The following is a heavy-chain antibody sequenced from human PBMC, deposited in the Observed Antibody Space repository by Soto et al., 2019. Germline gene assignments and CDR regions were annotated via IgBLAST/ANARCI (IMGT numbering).Heavy chain of an antibody. CDR3: PSGPDYAGSSHS. Sequence: QVRLVQSGAEVKKPGSSVKVSCKASGGTFSNYAISWVRQAPGQGLEWMGGIILPFGTPNYAQKFQGRVTTXAXXSMPTAYPEPSGLTPDDTAVYSCPSGPDYAGSSHSWCPGTLVTVSS. J-gene: IGHJ5*01. D-gene: IGHD4-17*01. V-gene: IGHV1-69*12. CDR1: GGTFSNYA. CDR2: IILPFGTP.